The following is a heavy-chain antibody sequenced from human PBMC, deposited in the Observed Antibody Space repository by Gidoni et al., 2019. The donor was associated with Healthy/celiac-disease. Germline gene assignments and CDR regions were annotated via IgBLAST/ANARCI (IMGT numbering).Heavy chain of an antibody. CDR1: GGSFSGYY. CDR2: INHSGST. CDR3: AREVNNWNSGRRFDY. D-gene: IGHD1-7*01. Sequence: QVQLQQWGAGLLKPSETLSLTCAGYGGSFSGYYWSWIRQPPGKGLEWIGEINHSGSTNYNPSLKSRVTISVDTSKNQFSLKLSSVTAADTAVYYCAREVNNWNSGRRFDYWGQGTLVTVSS. V-gene: IGHV4-34*01. J-gene: IGHJ4*02.